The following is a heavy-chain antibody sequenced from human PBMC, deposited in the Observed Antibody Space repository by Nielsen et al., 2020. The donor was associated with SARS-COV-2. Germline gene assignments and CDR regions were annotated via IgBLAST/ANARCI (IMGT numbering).Heavy chain of an antibody. D-gene: IGHD3-22*01. CDR1: GFTFSSYA. V-gene: IGHV3-23*01. CDR3: AKGDSSKNWYFDL. Sequence: GESLKISCAASGFTFSSYAVSWVRQAPGKGLEWVSAISGSGGSTYYADSVKGRFTISRDNSKNTLYLQMNSLRAEDTAVYYCAKGDSSKNWYFDLWGRGTLVTVSS. J-gene: IGHJ2*01. CDR2: ISGSGGST.